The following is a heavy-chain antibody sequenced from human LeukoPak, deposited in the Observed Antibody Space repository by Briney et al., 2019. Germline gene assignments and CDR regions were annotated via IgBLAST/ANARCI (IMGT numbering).Heavy chain of an antibody. CDR1: GGTFSSYA. V-gene: IGHV1-69*04. Sequence: SVKVSCKASGGTFSSYAISWVRQAPGQGLEWMGRIIPILGIANYAQKFQGRVTITTDESTSTAYMELSSLRSEDTAVYYCARTSYSSSWYYYYYYMDVWGKGTTVTVSS. J-gene: IGHJ6*03. CDR3: ARTSYSSSWYYYYYYMDV. CDR2: IIPILGIA. D-gene: IGHD6-13*01.